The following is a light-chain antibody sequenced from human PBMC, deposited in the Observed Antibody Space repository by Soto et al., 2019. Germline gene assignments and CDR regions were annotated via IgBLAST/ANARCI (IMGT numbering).Light chain of an antibody. Sequence: DIQMTQSPSSLSASVGDRVTVTCRASQSIDTYLNWYQQRPGQAPKLLIYVASTLQSGVPSRFSGSGSGTHFTLTISSLQPEDFATYYCRQKQDIPPTFGQGTRGERK. J-gene: IGKJ1*01. CDR2: VAS. CDR3: RQKQDIPPT. CDR1: QSIDTY. V-gene: IGKV1-39*01.